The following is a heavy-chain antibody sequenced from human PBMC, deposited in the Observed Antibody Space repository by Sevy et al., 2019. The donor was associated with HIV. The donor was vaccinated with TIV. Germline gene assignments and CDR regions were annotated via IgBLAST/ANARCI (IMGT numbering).Heavy chain of an antibody. V-gene: IGHV3-15*07. CDR1: GFTLNKAW. CDR3: SMEDGYNYFDY. Sequence: GGSLRLSCAASGFTLNKAWMNWVRQAPGKGLEWVGRIKSETDGGTTDYAEPVKGRFSISRDDSKNTLYLQMNSLKIEDTPVYYCSMEDGYNYFDYWGQGALVTVS. CDR2: IKSETDGGTT. D-gene: IGHD5-12*01. J-gene: IGHJ4*02.